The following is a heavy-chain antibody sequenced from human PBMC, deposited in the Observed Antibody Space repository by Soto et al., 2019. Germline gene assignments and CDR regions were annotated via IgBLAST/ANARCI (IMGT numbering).Heavy chain of an antibody. D-gene: IGHD3-3*01. Sequence: SVKVSCKASGGTFSNSVISWVRQAPGQGLEWMGGSIPIFGTANYAQKFQGRVTIIADESTSTAYMEVTSLRSEDTAVYYCARAPILVGVTPYENYFDAWGQGTLVTVSS. CDR2: SIPIFGTA. V-gene: IGHV1-69*01. CDR1: GGTFSNSV. CDR3: ARAPILVGVTPYENYFDA. J-gene: IGHJ4*02.